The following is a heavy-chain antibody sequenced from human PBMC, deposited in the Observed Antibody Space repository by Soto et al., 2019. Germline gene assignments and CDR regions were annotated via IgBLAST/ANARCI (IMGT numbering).Heavy chain of an antibody. J-gene: IGHJ3*02. D-gene: IGHD3-10*01. V-gene: IGHV3-30-3*01. CDR2: ISYDGSNK. Sequence: PVGSLRLSCAASGFTFSSYAMHWVRQAPGKGLEWVAVISYDGSNKYYADSVKGRFTISRDNSKNTLYLQMNSLRAEDTAVYYCASLYYGGGAFDIWGQGTMVTVSS. CDR3: ASLYYGGGAFDI. CDR1: GFTFSSYA.